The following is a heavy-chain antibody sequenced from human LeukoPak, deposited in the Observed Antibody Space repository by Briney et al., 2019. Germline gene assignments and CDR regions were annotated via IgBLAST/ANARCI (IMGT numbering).Heavy chain of an antibody. CDR1: GFTFSSYW. J-gene: IGHJ3*01. CDR2: IAPDGSER. V-gene: IGHV3-7*03. D-gene: IGHD1-14*01. CDR3: ARDLSPYNTNYYDAFDF. Sequence: GGPLRLSCAASGFTFSSYWMNWARQAPGKGLEWVANIAPDGSERYYVDSMKGRFTISRDNTKNSLYLQMNSLRAEDTAVYYCARDLSPYNTNYYDAFDFWGQGTMVTVSS.